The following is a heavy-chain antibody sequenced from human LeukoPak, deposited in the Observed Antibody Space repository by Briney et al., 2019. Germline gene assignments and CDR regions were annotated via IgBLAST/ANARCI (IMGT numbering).Heavy chain of an antibody. Sequence: PGGSLRLSCAVSGITLSNYGMSWVRQAPGKGLEWVAGISDSGGRTNYADSVKGRFTISRDNPKNTLYLQMNSLRAEDTALYYCAREGSYYGSGSYFHDYWGQGTLVTVSS. CDR2: ISDSGGRT. D-gene: IGHD3-10*01. CDR3: AREGSYYGSGSYFHDY. J-gene: IGHJ4*02. V-gene: IGHV3-23*01. CDR1: GITLSNYG.